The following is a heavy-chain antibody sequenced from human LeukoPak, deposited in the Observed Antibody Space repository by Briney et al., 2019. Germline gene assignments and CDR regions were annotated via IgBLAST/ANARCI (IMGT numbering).Heavy chain of an antibody. CDR1: GFTFSSYA. CDR2: ISYDGSNK. Sequence: GRSLRLSCAASGFTFSSYAMHWVRQAPGKGLEWVAVISYDGSNKYYADSVEGRFTISRDNSKNTLYLQMNSLRAEDTAVYYCAKVAVVFCSSTSCYIDYWGQGTLVTVSS. J-gene: IGHJ4*02. D-gene: IGHD2-2*02. V-gene: IGHV3-30-3*01. CDR3: AKVAVVFCSSTSCYIDY.